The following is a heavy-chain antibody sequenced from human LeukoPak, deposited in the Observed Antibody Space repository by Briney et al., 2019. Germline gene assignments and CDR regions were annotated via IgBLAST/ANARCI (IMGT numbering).Heavy chain of an antibody. CDR3: ARDYLDSSGAHYDY. CDR1: GFTFSSYW. V-gene: IGHV3-7*01. CDR2: INGESEK. J-gene: IGHJ4*02. Sequence: PGRSLRLSCAASGFTFSSYWMSWVRQTPGKGLECVANINGESEKRYVDSVKGRFTISRDNAKNSLYLQMNSLRVEDTAIYYCARDYLDSSGAHYDYWGQGTLVTVSS. D-gene: IGHD3-22*01.